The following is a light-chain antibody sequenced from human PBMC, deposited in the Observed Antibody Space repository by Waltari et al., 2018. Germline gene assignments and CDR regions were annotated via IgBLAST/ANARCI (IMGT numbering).Light chain of an antibody. CDR1: QSVLYSSNHKNY. CDR3: QQYYSTLYT. V-gene: IGKV4-1*01. J-gene: IGKJ2*01. Sequence: DIVMTQSPDSLAVSLGERATINCKSSQSVLYSSNHKNYLAWYQQKPGKPPKLLIYWASTRESGVPDRFSGSGSGTDFTLTISSLQAEDVAVYYCQQYYSTLYTFGQGTKLEIK. CDR2: WAS.